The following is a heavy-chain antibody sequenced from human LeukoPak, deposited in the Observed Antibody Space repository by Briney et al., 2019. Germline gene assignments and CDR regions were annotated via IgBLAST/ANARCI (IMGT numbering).Heavy chain of an antibody. CDR1: GYTFTSYD. CDR3: AKVVPAAHDAFDI. J-gene: IGHJ3*02. D-gene: IGHD2-2*01. V-gene: IGHV1-8*01. CDR2: MNPNSGNT. Sequence: ASVKVSCKASGYTFTSYDINWVRQATGQGLEWMGWMNPNSGNTGYAQKFRGRVTMTRNTSISTAYMELSSLRSEDTAVYYCAKVVPAAHDAFDIWGQGTMVTVSS.